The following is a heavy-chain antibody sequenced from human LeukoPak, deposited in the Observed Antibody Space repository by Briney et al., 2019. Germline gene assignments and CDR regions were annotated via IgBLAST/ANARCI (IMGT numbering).Heavy chain of an antibody. CDR2: ISSSGGAV. Sequence: GGSLRLSCATSGFAFHTYEMNWVRQAPGKGLEWLSYISSSGGAVYYADSVKGRFTISRDNAKNSLFLQMNSLRAEDTALYYCARMDYAGNWPDYWGQGTLVTLSS. D-gene: IGHD4-23*01. V-gene: IGHV3-48*03. CDR1: GFAFHTYE. CDR3: ARMDYAGNWPDY. J-gene: IGHJ4*02.